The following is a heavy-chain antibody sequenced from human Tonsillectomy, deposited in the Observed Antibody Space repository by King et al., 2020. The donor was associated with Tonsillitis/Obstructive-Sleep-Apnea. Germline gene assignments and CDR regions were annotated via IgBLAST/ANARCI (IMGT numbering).Heavy chain of an antibody. CDR3: ARGGVRLSPVDY. J-gene: IGHJ4*02. CDR1: GFTFSSYD. Sequence: QLVQSGGGLVQPGGSLRLSCAASGFTFSSYDMHWVRQATGKGLEWVSAIGTAGDTYYPGSVKGRFTISRENAKNSLYLQMNSLRAGGTAVYYCARGGVRLSPVDYWGQGTLVTVSS. CDR2: IGTAGDT. V-gene: IGHV3-13*01. D-gene: IGHD6-19*01.